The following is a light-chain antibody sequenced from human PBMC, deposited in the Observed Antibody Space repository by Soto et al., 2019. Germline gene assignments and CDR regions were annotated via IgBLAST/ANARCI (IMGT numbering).Light chain of an antibody. CDR2: TAS. V-gene: IGKV3-15*01. CDR1: QSISIN. Sequence: EIMLTQSPGTLSASPGDRVTLSCRASQSISINLAWYQHKPGQAPRLLMETASSRATGVPARFSGSGSGTEFTLTISSLQSEDFAVYYCQQFRNWPWTFGQGTKVDIK. CDR3: QQFRNWPWT. J-gene: IGKJ1*01.